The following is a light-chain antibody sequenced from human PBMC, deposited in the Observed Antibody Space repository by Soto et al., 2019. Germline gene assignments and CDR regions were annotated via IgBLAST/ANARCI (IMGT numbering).Light chain of an antibody. J-gene: IGLJ2*01. CDR1: SSDVGAYNY. CDR2: DVS. CDR3: SSYSSNRTLV. V-gene: IGLV2-14*03. Sequence: QSVLTQPACVSGSPGQSITISCTGTSSDVGAYNYVSWYQQHPGKAPKLMIYDVSNRPSGVSNRFSGSKSGNTASLTISGLQAEDEADYSCSSYSSNRTLVFGGGTKVTVL.